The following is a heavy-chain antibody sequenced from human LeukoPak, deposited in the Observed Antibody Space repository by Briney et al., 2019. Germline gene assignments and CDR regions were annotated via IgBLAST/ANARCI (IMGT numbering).Heavy chain of an antibody. V-gene: IGHV4-59*08. CDR2: IYYSGST. CDR3: ARHVPLDAFDI. J-gene: IGHJ3*02. CDR1: GGSISSYC. Sequence: SETLCLTCTVSGGSISSYCWSWIRQPPGKGLEWVGYIYYSGSTNYKPSLKRRVSISVDTSTNKISLKLMSVTAADTTVYYCARHVPLDAFDIWGQGTMVTVSS.